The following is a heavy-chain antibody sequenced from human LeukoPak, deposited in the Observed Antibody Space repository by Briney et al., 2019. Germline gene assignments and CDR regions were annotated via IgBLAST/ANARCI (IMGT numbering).Heavy chain of an antibody. D-gene: IGHD2-15*01. J-gene: IGHJ3*02. Sequence: PSETLSLTCTVSGGSISSYYWSWVRQPPGKGLEWIGYIYYTENTNYNPSLKSRVTISVDTSRNQFSLKLSSVTAADTAVYYCARPGMYCSGGNCRSHDALDIWGQGTMVTVSS. CDR2: IYYTENT. CDR3: ARPGMYCSGGNCRSHDALDI. V-gene: IGHV4-59*08. CDR1: GGSISSYY.